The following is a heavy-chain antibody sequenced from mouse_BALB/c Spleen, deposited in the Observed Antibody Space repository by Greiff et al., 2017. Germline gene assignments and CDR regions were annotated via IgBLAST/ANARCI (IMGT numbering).Heavy chain of an antibody. D-gene: IGHD2-4*01. CDR3: ARSDYGGFSYAMDY. J-gene: IGHJ4*01. Sequence: VKLQQPGAELVKPGASVKLSCKASGYTFTSYWMHWVKQRPGQGLEWIGEIDPSDSYTNYNQKFKGKATLTVDKSSSTAYMQLSSLTSEDSAVYYCARSDYGGFSYAMDYWGQGTSVTVSS. V-gene: IGHV1-69*02. CDR2: IDPSDSYT. CDR1: GYTFTSYW.